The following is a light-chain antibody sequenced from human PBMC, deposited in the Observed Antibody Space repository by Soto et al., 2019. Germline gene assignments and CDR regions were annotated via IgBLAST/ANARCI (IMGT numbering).Light chain of an antibody. CDR1: HDITSY. CDR2: DAS. CDR3: QKCDYLPI. J-gene: IGKJ3*01. Sequence: DIQMSQSPSSLSASVGDRVTITCQASHDITSYLNWYQHKPGKAPKLLIYDASILEAGVPSRFRGSGSGTDFTFTISSLKPEDVETYYCQKCDYLPIFGHGTTVDFK. V-gene: IGKV1-33*01.